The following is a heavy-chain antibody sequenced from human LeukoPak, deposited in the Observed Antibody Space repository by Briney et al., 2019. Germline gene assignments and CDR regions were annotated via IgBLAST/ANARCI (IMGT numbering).Heavy chain of an antibody. J-gene: IGHJ4*02. D-gene: IGHD6-13*01. Sequence: GRSLRLSCAGSGFIFNNYAMHWVRQPPGKGLEWVSGISWNSGTIGYADSVRGRFTISRDNAKNSLYLQMNSLRAEDTAVYYCARALAVDYWGQGTLVTVSS. V-gene: IGHV3-9*01. CDR3: ARALAVDY. CDR2: ISWNSGTI. CDR1: GFIFNNYA.